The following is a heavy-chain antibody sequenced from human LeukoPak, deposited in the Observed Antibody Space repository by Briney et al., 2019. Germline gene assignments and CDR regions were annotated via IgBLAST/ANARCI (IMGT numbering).Heavy chain of an antibody. D-gene: IGHD2-2*01. CDR1: GYTFTSYY. J-gene: IGHJ4*02. CDR3: TSVCSSTSCPLDY. V-gene: IGHV1-2*06. Sequence: ASVKVSCKASGYTFTSYYMHWVRQAPGQGLEWMGRINPNSGGTNYAQKFQGRVTMTRDTSISTAYMELSRLRSDDTAVYYCTSVCSSTSCPLDYWGQGTLVTVSS. CDR2: INPNSGGT.